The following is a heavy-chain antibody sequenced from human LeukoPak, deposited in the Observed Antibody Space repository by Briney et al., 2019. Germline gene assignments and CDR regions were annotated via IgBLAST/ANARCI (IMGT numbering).Heavy chain of an antibody. CDR2: ISGSGGST. J-gene: IGHJ4*02. Sequence: GGSLRLSCAASGFTFSSHAMSWVRQAPGKGLEWVSAISGSGGSTYYADSVKGRFTISRDNSKNTLYLQMNSLRAEDTAVYYCAKVPFGELLSWYYFDYWGQGTLVTVSS. CDR3: AKVPFGELLSWYYFDY. D-gene: IGHD3-10*01. V-gene: IGHV3-23*01. CDR1: GFTFSSHA.